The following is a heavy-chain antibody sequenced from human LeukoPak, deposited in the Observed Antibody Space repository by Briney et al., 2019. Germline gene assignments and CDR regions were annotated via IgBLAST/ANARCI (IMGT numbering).Heavy chain of an antibody. CDR2: ISGSTGRT. V-gene: IGHV3-23*01. CDR3: ANHLACGSTSCPSFDD. J-gene: IGHJ4*02. CDR1: GFTFENYA. Sequence: GGSLRLSCVGSGFTFENYAMTWVRRAPGKGLEWVSSISGSTGRTYYLDSVEGRFTISRDNAKNSLYLQMNSLRADDTAVYYCANHLACGSTSCPSFDDWGQGTLVTVSS. D-gene: IGHD2-2*01.